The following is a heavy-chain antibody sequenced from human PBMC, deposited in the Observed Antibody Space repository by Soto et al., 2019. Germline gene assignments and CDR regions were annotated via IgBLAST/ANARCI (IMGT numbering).Heavy chain of an antibody. J-gene: IGHJ6*02. CDR3: ARREYGMDV. CDR1: GGSIRSSHW. Sequence: SETLSLTCVVSGGSIRSSHWWSWVRQPPGKGLEWIGEIFHIGHTNYNPSLKGRVTISLDQSKNQFSLNMTSVTAADTAVFYCARREYGMDVWGQGTTVTVSS. CDR2: IFHIGHT. D-gene: IGHD1-26*01. V-gene: IGHV4-4*02.